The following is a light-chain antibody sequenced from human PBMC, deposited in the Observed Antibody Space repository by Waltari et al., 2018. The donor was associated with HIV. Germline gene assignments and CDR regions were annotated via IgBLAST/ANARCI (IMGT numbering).Light chain of an antibody. CDR3: SSYTRSTVYV. CDR1: TSDVGGYNY. J-gene: IGLJ1*01. CDR2: DVS. V-gene: IGLV2-14*01. Sequence: QSALTQPASVSGSHGQSITISCTGTTSDVGGYNYVSWYQQHPGKAPKPMIYDVSNRPSGVSNRCSGSKSGSTASLTISGLQAEDEADYYCSSYTRSTVYVFGTGTKVTVL.